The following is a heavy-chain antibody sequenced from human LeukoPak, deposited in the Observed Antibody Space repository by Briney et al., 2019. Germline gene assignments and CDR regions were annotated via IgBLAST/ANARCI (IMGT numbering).Heavy chain of an antibody. V-gene: IGHV4-59*01. CDR2: IYYSGST. CDR1: GGSISSYY. J-gene: IGHJ3*02. Sequence: SETLSLTCTVSGGSISSYYWSWIRQPPGKGLEWIGYIYYSGSTNYNPSLKSRVTISVDTSKNQFSLKLSSVTAADTAVYYCARSYYDFWSGYSGAPDAFDIWGQGTMVTVSS. CDR3: ARSYYDFWSGYSGAPDAFDI. D-gene: IGHD3-3*01.